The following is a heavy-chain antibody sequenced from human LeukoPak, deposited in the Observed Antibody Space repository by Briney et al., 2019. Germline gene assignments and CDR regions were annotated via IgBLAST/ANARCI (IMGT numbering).Heavy chain of an antibody. Sequence: PGGSLRLSCAASGFTFSSYSMNWVRQAPGKGLEWVSSISSSSSYIYYADSVKSRFTISRDNAKNSLYLQMNSLRAEDTAVYYCARASAAGTNFDYWGQGTLVTVSS. CDR2: ISSSSSYI. J-gene: IGHJ4*02. V-gene: IGHV3-21*01. CDR3: ARASAAGTNFDY. D-gene: IGHD6-13*01. CDR1: GFTFSSYS.